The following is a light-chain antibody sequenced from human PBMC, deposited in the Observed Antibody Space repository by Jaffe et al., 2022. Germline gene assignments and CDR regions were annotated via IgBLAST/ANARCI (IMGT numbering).Light chain of an antibody. CDR2: AAS. CDR1: QGIRND. J-gene: IGKJ1*01. V-gene: IGKV1-6*01. Sequence: AIQMTQSPSSLSTSVGDRVTITCRASQGIRNDLSWYQQKPGKAPNLLIFAASKLQSGVPSRFSGSGSGTDFTLTISSLQPEDFATYYCLQDHNYPWTFGPGTKVEIK. CDR3: LQDHNYPWT.